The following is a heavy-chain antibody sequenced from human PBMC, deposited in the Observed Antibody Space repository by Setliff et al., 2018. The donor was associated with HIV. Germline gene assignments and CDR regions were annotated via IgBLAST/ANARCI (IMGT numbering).Heavy chain of an antibody. D-gene: IGHD3-10*01. CDR1: GGSFGDYH. CDR2: IFRSGTT. V-gene: IGHV4-4*07. CDR3: ARDRHYSGLGSYGP. Sequence: SETLSLTCTISGGSFGDYHWSWIRQPAGRGLEWIGRIFRSGTTDYKFSLKSRVTISIDTSRNQFSLRLTSVTAEDTAVYYSARDRHYSGLGSYGPWGPGTLVTVS. J-gene: IGHJ5*02.